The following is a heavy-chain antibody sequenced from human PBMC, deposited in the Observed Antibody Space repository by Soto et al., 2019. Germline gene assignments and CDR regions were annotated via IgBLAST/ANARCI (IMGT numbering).Heavy chain of an antibody. J-gene: IGHJ6*02. CDR3: ARDMGYYDILPGSPYGMDV. V-gene: IGHV3-53*01. Sequence: EVQLVESGGGLIQPGGSLRLSCAASGFTVSSNYMSWVRQAPGKGLEWVSVIYSGGSTYYADSVKGRFTISRDNSKNTLYLQMNSLRAEDTAVYYCARDMGYYDILPGSPYGMDVWGQGTTVTVSS. CDR1: GFTVSSNY. CDR2: IYSGGST. D-gene: IGHD3-9*01.